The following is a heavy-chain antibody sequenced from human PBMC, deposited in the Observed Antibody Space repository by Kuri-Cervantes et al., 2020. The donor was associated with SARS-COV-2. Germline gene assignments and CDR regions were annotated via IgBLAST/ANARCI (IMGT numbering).Heavy chain of an antibody. CDR3: ARDGDGGLVPAALDY. Sequence: GGSLRLSCAASGFTFSSYWMHWVRQAPGKGLEWVSAISGSDASTYYADSVKGRFSISRDTSNNTLFLQMNRLRAEDTAIYYCARDGDGGLVPAALDYWGQGTLVTVSS. J-gene: IGHJ4*02. CDR1: GFTFSSYW. CDR2: ISGSDAST. V-gene: IGHV3-23*01. D-gene: IGHD2-2*01.